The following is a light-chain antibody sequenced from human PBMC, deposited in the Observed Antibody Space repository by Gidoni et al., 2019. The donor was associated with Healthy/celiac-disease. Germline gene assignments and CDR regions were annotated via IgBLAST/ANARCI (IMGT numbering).Light chain of an antibody. Sequence: SSELTQAPAVSVSLGQTVRITCQGDSLRSYYSSWYQPKPGQAPVLVIYGKNNRPSGIPDLFSGSSSGNTASLTITGAQAEDEADYYCNSRDSSGNHVVFGGGTKLTVL. CDR1: SLRSYY. CDR3: NSRDSSGNHVV. J-gene: IGLJ2*01. CDR2: GKN. V-gene: IGLV3-19*01.